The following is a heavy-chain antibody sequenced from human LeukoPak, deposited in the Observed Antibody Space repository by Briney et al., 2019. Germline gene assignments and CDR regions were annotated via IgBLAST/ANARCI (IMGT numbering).Heavy chain of an antibody. CDR2: IYYSGST. CDR3: ASYGITIFGVAYHLDAFDI. J-gene: IGHJ3*02. D-gene: IGHD3-3*01. Sequence: PSETLSLTCTVSGGSISSGGYYWSWIRQHPGKGLEWIGSIYYSGSTYYNPSLKSRVAISVDTSKNQFSLKLSSVTAADTAVYYCASYGITIFGVAYHLDAFDIWGQGTMVTVSS. V-gene: IGHV4-39*01. CDR1: GGSISSGGYY.